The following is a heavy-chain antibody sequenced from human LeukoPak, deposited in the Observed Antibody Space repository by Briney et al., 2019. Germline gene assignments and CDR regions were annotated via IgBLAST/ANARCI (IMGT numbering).Heavy chain of an antibody. CDR2: IYYSGST. J-gene: IGHJ3*02. CDR3: ARRGYSGYDYQAFDI. CDR1: GGSISSYY. V-gene: IGHV4-59*01. Sequence: SETLSLTCTVSGGSISSYYWSWIRQPAGKGLEWIGYIYYSGSTNYNPSLKSRVTISVDTSKNQFSLKLSSVTAADTAVYYCARRGYSGYDYQAFDIWGQGTMVTVSS. D-gene: IGHD5-12*01.